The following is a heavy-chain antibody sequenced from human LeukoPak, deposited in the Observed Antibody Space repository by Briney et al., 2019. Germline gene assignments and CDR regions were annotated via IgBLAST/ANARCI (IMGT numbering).Heavy chain of an antibody. J-gene: IGHJ3*02. CDR2: ISGSGGST. CDR1: GFTFSSYA. CDR3: AKDLRTGFDAFDI. Sequence: GGSLRVSCAASGFTFSSYAMSWVRQAPGKGLEWVSAISGSGGSTYYADPVKGRFTISRDNSKNTLYLQMNSLRAEDTAVYYCAKDLRTGFDAFDIWGQGTMVTVSS. D-gene: IGHD1-1*01. V-gene: IGHV3-23*01.